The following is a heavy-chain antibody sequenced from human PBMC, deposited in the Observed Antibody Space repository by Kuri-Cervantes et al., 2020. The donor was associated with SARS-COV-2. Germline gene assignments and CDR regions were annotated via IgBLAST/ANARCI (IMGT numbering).Heavy chain of an antibody. J-gene: IGHJ4*02. Sequence: SVKVSCKASGYTFTSYGISWVRQAPGQGLEWMGGIIPVFGTGHYAQKFQGRVTITADESTSTAYLELSSLTSEDTAVYYCAQGNRHEYGDLVYWGQGTLVTVSS. CDR2: IIPVFGTG. D-gene: IGHD1-14*01. CDR1: GYTFTSYG. CDR3: AQGNRHEYGDLVY. V-gene: IGHV1-69*13.